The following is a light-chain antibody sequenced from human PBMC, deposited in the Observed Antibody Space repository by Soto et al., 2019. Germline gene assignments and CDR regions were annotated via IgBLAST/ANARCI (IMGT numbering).Light chain of an antibody. CDR3: QQSYTIPLWT. Sequence: DIQMTQSPSSLSASVGDSVIITCRASQRIGAYLNWYQQKPGKAPKLLIYAASNLESGVPSRFTGRGSGTDFSLTINSLQPEDLATYFCQQSYTIPLWTFGQGPKVDIK. CDR1: QRIGAY. J-gene: IGKJ1*01. CDR2: AAS. V-gene: IGKV1-39*01.